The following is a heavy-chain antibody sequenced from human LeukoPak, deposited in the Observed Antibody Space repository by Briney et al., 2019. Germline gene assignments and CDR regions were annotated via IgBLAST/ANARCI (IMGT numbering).Heavy chain of an antibody. CDR2: MNPNSGNT. Sequence: GVSVKVSCKASGNTFTNDDINWVRQATGQGLEWMGWMNPNSGNTAYAQKFQGRVTLTRDTSIGTAYMELSSLRSEDTAIYYCATVAPDFWGQGTLVTVSS. CDR1: GNTFTNDD. J-gene: IGHJ4*02. D-gene: IGHD3/OR15-3a*01. CDR3: ATVAPDF. V-gene: IGHV1-8*01.